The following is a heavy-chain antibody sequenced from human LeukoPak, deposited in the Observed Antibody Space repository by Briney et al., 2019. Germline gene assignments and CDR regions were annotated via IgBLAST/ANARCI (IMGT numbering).Heavy chain of an antibody. J-gene: IGHJ6*03. Sequence: PGGSLRLSCTASGFTFGDYAMTWVRQPPGKGLEWIGEINHSGSTNYNPSLKSRVTISVDTSKNQFSLKLSSVTAADTAVYYCARRGFGRYYYYMDVWGKGTTVTVSS. CDR1: GFTFGDYA. CDR3: ARRGFGRYYYYMDV. D-gene: IGHD3-10*01. CDR2: INHSGST. V-gene: IGHV4-34*01.